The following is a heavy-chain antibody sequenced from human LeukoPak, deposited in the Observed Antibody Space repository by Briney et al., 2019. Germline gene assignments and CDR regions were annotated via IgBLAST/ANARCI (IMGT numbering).Heavy chain of an antibody. D-gene: IGHD2-21*02. J-gene: IGHJ4*02. CDR3: ARGRRVVTAEYYFDY. CDR1: GFTFSSYW. V-gene: IGHV3-7*01. Sequence: PGGSLRLSCAASGFTFSSYWMSWVRQAPGKGLEWVANIKQDGSEKYYVDSVKGRFTISRDNAKNSLYLQMNSLRAEDTAVYYCARGRRVVTAEYYFDYWGQGTLVTVSS. CDR2: IKQDGSEK.